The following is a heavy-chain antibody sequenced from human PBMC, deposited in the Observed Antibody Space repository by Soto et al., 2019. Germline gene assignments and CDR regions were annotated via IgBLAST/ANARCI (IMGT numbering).Heavy chain of an antibody. CDR1: GDTVNNGDYF. D-gene: IGHD2-15*01. J-gene: IGHJ5*02. Sequence: SETLSLTCTVSGDTVNNGDYFWSWILQSPGKGLEWLVYICFTWSTYYSPSLKSGLYISMYESKNLFSLERTSVTVAETAVYFCARGEVVEVVAAFKRELDPWGPGLLVTFS. CDR2: ICFTWST. V-gene: IGHV4-30-4*02. CDR3: ARGEVVEVVAAFKRELDP.